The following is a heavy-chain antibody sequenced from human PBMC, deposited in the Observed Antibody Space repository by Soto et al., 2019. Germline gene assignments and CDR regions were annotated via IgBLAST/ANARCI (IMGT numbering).Heavy chain of an antibody. V-gene: IGHV3-48*01. Sequence: GGSLRLSCAASGFTLSTYDMNWVRQAPGKGLQWVSYISTSSSTIYYADSVKGRFTISRDNSKNTLYLQMNSLRAEDTAVYYCARDLDVDTAMVTWGYYYYGMDVWGQGTTVTVSS. CDR3: ARDLDVDTAMVTWGYYYYGMDV. CDR2: ISTSSSTI. CDR1: GFTLSTYD. J-gene: IGHJ6*02. D-gene: IGHD5-18*01.